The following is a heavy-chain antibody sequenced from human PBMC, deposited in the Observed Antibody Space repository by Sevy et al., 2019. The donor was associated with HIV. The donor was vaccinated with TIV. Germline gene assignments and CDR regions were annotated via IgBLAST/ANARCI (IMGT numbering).Heavy chain of an antibody. CDR3: AKDAFQWLEVYYFDY. J-gene: IGHJ4*02. D-gene: IGHD6-19*01. CDR1: GFTFSSYA. V-gene: IGHV3-23*01. CDR2: ISGSGGST. Sequence: GESLKISCAASGFTFSSYAMSWVRQAPGKGLEWVSAISGSGGSTYYADSVKGRFTISRDNSKNTLYLQMNSLRAEDTAVYYCAKDAFQWLEVYYFDYWGQGTLVTVSS.